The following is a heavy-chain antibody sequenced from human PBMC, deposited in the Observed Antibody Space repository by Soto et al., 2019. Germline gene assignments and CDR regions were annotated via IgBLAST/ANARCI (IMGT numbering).Heavy chain of an antibody. CDR3: AAGYGSVDY. CDR1: GFTFSNYV. D-gene: IGHD6-19*01. V-gene: IGHV3-33*01. CDR2: IWSDGSNK. J-gene: IGHJ4*02. Sequence: GGSLRLSCAASGFTFSNYVIHWVRQAPGKGLEWVAVIWSDGSNKYYADSVKGRFTISRDNSKNTLYLQINSLRAEDTAVYYCAAGYGSVDYWGQGTLVTSPQ.